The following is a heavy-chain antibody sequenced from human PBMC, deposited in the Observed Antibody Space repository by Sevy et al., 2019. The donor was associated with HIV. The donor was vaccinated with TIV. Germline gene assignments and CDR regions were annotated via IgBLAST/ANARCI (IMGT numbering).Heavy chain of an antibody. D-gene: IGHD6-6*01. V-gene: IGHV3-21*01. CDR1: GFTFSSYS. J-gene: IGHJ4*02. CDR2: ISSSSSYI. CDR3: AIDLPGIAVRRDNYFDY. Sequence: GGSLRLSCAASGFTFSSYSMNWVRQAPGKGLEWVSSISSSSSYINYADSVKGRFTISRDNAKNSLYLQMNSLRAENTAVYYCAIDLPGIAVRRDNYFDYWGQGTLVTVSS.